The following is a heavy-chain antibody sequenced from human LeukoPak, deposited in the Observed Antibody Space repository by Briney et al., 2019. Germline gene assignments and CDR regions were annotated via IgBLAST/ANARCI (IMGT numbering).Heavy chain of an antibody. J-gene: IGHJ4*02. CDR3: ARSEFCSGGSCPFDY. V-gene: IGHV4-59*01. CDR2: IYYSGST. D-gene: IGHD2-15*01. Sequence: SETLSLTCTVSGGSISSYYWSWIRQPPGKGLEWIGYIYYSGSTNYNPSLKSRVTISVDTSKNQFSLKLSSVTAADTAVYYCARSEFCSGGSCPFDYWGQGTLVTVSS. CDR1: GGSISSYY.